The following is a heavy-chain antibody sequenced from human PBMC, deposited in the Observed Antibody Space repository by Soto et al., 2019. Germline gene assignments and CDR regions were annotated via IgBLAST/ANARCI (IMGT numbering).Heavy chain of an antibody. CDR1: GFTFSSYA. CDR2: ISGSGGST. V-gene: IGHV3-23*01. Sequence: GGSLRLSCAASGFTFSSYAMSWVRQAPGKGLEWVSAISGSGGSTYYADSVKGRFSISRDNSKNTLYLQMNSLRAEDTAVYYCAKSIMITFGGVIVPFDYWGQGTLVTVSS. CDR3: AKSIMITFGGVIVPFDY. D-gene: IGHD3-16*02. J-gene: IGHJ4*02.